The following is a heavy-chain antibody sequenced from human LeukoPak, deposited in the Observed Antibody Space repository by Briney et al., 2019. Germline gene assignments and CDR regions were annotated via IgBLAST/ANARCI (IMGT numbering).Heavy chain of an antibody. CDR1: GGSISSSY. D-gene: IGHD3-16*02. Sequence: SETLSLTCTVSGGSISSSYWSWIRQPPGKGLEWIGYIYYSGSTNYNPSLKSRVTISVDTSKNQFSLKLSSVTAADTAVYFCARSPIVVMWGGYMDVWGKETTVTVSS. CDR3: ARSPIVVMWGGYMDV. CDR2: IYYSGST. V-gene: IGHV4-59*01. J-gene: IGHJ6*03.